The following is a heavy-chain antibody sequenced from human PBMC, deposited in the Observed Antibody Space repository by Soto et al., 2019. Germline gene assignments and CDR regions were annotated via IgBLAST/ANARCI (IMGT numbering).Heavy chain of an antibody. J-gene: IGHJ5*02. D-gene: IGHD3-16*01. CDR2: ICHSGTIA. Sequence: GGSLRLSCRASGFISRNYAMSWVRQAPGKGLVWLSRICHSGTIANYSDSVKGRFSISRDIAKNTLYLQMTSLRAEDAAIYYCGRTFRDGLLGLDPWGQGTLVTVSS. CDR3: GRTFRDGLLGLDP. CDR1: GFISRNYA. V-gene: IGHV3-23*01.